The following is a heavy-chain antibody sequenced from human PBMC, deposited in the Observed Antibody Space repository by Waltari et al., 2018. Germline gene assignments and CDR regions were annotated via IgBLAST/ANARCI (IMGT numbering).Heavy chain of an antibody. CDR1: GLTLRNYA. CDR3: AKAYYHDKSDYSPGY. J-gene: IGHJ4*02. D-gene: IGHD3-22*01. CDR2: MGGSGGYK. Sequence: EVQLLESGGGLVQPGGSLRLSCAASGLTLRNYAMSRVRQVPGKGLEWISDMGGSGGYKYYADSVKGRFTISGDNSRNTLYRQMNSLRAEDTAVYYCAKAYYHDKSDYSPGYWGQGTLVRVSS. V-gene: IGHV3-23*01.